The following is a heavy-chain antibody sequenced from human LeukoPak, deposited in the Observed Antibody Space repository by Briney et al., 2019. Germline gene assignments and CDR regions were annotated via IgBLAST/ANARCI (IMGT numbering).Heavy chain of an antibody. D-gene: IGHD6-6*01. CDR2: ISAYNGKT. J-gene: IGHJ4*02. CDR3: ARGAALTSFDS. CDR1: GFSFSSYG. Sequence: ASVKVSCKASGFSFSSYGFSWVRQAPGQGLEWMGWISAYNGKTNYAQKFQGRVTMTTDRSRTTVYMDLRSLRSDDTAVYFCARGAALTSFDSWGEGTLITVSS. V-gene: IGHV1-18*01.